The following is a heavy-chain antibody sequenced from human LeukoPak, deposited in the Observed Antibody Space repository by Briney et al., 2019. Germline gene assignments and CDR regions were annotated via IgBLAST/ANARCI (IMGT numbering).Heavy chain of an antibody. J-gene: IGHJ4*02. CDR1: GYTFTGYY. V-gene: IGHV1-2*06. CDR3: APRGVDHASGFDY. D-gene: IGHD3-10*01. Sequence: ASVNVSCKSSGYTFTGYYIHWVRQAPGQGLEWMGRINPNSGGTNYAQKFQGRVTMTRDTSISTAYMELSRLRSDDTAVYYCAPRGVDHASGFDYWGQGTLVTVSS. CDR2: INPNSGGT.